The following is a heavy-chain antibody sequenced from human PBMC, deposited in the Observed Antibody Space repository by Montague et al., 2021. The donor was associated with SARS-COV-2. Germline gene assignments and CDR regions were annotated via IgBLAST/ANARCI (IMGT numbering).Heavy chain of an antibody. V-gene: IGHV3-33*06. CDR3: AKESVWGAFDI. Sequence: YWSISWAASGFTFNSYGMHWVRQAPGKGLEWVAVIWYDGSNKYYADSVEGRFTISRDNSKNTLYLQMNSLRAEDTAVYYCAKESVWGAFDIWGQGTMVTVSS. CDR1: GFTFNSYG. D-gene: IGHD3-16*01. J-gene: IGHJ3*02. CDR2: IWYDGSNK.